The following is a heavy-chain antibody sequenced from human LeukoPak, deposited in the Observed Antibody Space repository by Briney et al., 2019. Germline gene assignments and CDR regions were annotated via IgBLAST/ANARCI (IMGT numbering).Heavy chain of an antibody. Sequence: SETLSLTCAVYGGSFSGYYWSWIRQPPGKGLEWIGEINHSGSAYYNPSLKSRVTISVDTSKNQFSLKLSSVTAADTAVYYCAKRDVLLWFGELFRDWYFDLWGRGTLVTVSS. CDR2: INHSGSA. V-gene: IGHV4-34*01. CDR3: AKRDVLLWFGELFRDWYFDL. D-gene: IGHD3-10*01. CDR1: GGSFSGYY. J-gene: IGHJ2*01.